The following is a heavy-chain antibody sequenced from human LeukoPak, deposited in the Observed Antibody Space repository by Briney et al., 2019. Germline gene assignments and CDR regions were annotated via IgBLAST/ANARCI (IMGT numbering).Heavy chain of an antibody. CDR2: IYYSGST. D-gene: IGHD3-9*01. CDR3: ARGDILTGYYKPPPGY. V-gene: IGHV4-30-4*01. J-gene: IGHJ4*02. Sequence: SETLSLTCTVSGGSISSGDYYWSWIRQPPGKGLEWIGYIYYSGSTYYNPSLKSRVTISVDTSKNQFSPKLSSVTAADTAVYYCARGDILTGYYKPPPGYWGQGTLVTVSS. CDR1: GGSISSGDYY.